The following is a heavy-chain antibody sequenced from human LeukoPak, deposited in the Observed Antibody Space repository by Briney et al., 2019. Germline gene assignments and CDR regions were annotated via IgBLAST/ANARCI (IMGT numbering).Heavy chain of an antibody. Sequence: GGSLRLSCAASGFTFSSYSTNWVRQAPGKGLEWVSYISSSSSTIYYADSVKGRFTISRDNSKNTLYLQMNSLRAEDTAVYYCAKDPTYYYDSSGYYYVPWGQGTLVTVSS. D-gene: IGHD3-22*01. V-gene: IGHV3-48*01. CDR1: GFTFSSYS. J-gene: IGHJ5*02. CDR2: ISSSSSTI. CDR3: AKDPTYYYDSSGYYYVP.